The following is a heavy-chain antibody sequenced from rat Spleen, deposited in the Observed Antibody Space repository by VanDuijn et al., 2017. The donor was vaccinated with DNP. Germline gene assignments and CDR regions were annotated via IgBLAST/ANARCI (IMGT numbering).Heavy chain of an antibody. CDR2: ISYSGRT. D-gene: IGHD1-7*01. V-gene: IGHV3-1*01. J-gene: IGHJ2*01. Sequence: EVQLQESGPGLVKPSQSLSLTCSVTGYSITSDYWGWIRQFPGNKMEYIGHISYSGRTDYNPSLKSRISITRDTSRNHFFLHLISVTTEDTATYYCARWTRYFDYWGQGVMVTVSS. CDR1: GYSITSDY. CDR3: ARWTRYFDY.